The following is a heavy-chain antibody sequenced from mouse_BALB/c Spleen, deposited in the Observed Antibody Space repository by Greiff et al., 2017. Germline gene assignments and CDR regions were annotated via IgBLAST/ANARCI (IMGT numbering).Heavy chain of an antibody. CDR1: GYTFTSYW. V-gene: IGHV1S81*02. J-gene: IGHJ3*01. D-gene: IGHD2-1*01. Sequence: QVQLQQPGAELVKPGASVKLSCKASGYTFTSYWMHWVKQRPGQGLEWIGEINPSNGRTNYNEKFKSKATLTVDKSSSTAYMQLSSLTSEDSAVYYCARDGNYFADWGQGTLVTVSA. CDR3: ARDGNYFAD. CDR2: INPSNGRT.